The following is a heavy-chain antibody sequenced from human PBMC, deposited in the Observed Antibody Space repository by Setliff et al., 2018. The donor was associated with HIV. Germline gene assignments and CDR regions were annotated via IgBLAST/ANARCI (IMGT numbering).Heavy chain of an antibody. V-gene: IGHV4-61*09. CDR2: IHTSGST. D-gene: IGHD3-10*01. CDR3: ARVGYHGSGRHSFDY. Sequence: SETLSLTCTVSGGSISSGSYYWSWIRQPAGKGLEWSGHIHTSGSTKYNPSLKSRVTISADTSKNEFSLNLSSVTAAETAVYYCARVGYHGSGRHSFDYWGQGTLVTVSS. J-gene: IGHJ4*02. CDR1: GGSISSGSYY.